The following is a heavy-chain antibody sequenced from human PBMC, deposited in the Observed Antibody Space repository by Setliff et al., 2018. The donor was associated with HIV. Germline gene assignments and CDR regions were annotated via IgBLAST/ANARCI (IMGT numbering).Heavy chain of an antibody. CDR1: GGSINSTSYY. D-gene: IGHD6-13*01. J-gene: IGHJ4*02. V-gene: IGHV4-39*02. CDR2: IYHTGST. Sequence: KPSETLSLTCTVSGGSINSTSYYWGWIRQPPGNGLEWIGSIYHTGSTYYKPSLKSRVTISVDTSKNQFSLRLSSVAAGDTAVYYCARESPSSSWFYFDYWGQGTLVTVSS. CDR3: ARESPSSSWFYFDY.